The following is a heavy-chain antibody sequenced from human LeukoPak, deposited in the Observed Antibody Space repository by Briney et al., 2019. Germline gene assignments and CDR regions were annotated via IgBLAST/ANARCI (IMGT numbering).Heavy chain of an antibody. J-gene: IGHJ6*02. D-gene: IGHD3-22*01. CDR2: IYSGGST. CDR1: GFTVSSNY. Sequence: GGSLRLSCAASGFTVSSNYMSWVRQAPGKGLEWVSVIYSGGSTYYADSVKGRFTISRDNSKNTLYLQMNSLRAEDTAVYYCARDRYYYDSSGYYSFSLNYYYYGMDVWGQGTTVTVSS. V-gene: IGHV3-53*01. CDR3: ARDRYYYDSSGYYSFSLNYYYYGMDV.